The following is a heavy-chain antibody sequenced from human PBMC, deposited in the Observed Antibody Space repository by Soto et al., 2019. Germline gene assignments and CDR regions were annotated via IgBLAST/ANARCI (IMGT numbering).Heavy chain of an antibody. Sequence: ASVKVSCKASGYTFTGYYMHWGRQAPGQGLEWMGWINPNSGGTNYAQKFQGWVTMTRDTSISTAYMELSRLRSDDTAVYYCARGDILTGYFSYYMDVWGKGTTVTVSS. J-gene: IGHJ6*03. D-gene: IGHD3-9*01. CDR3: ARGDILTGYFSYYMDV. CDR1: GYTFTGYY. V-gene: IGHV1-2*04. CDR2: INPNSGGT.